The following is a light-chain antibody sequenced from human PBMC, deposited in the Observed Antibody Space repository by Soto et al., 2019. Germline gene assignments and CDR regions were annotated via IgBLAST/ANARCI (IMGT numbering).Light chain of an antibody. Sequence: EIVLTQSPATLSLSPGERATLSCRASQSVSSYLAWYQQKPGQAPRLLIYDASNRANGIPARFSGSVSGTDFTLTFSSLEPEDFAFYYCQQRSNWHWITFGQGTRLEIK. J-gene: IGKJ5*01. V-gene: IGKV3-11*01. CDR3: QQRSNWHWIT. CDR1: QSVSSY. CDR2: DAS.